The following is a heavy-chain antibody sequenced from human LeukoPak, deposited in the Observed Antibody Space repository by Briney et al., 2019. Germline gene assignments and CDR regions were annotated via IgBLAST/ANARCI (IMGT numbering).Heavy chain of an antibody. D-gene: IGHD2-2*01. CDR1: GFTFSSYS. CDR2: ISSSSSTI. CDR3: ARCGLGSSPINWFDP. V-gene: IGHV3-48*01. Sequence: PGGSLRLSCAASGFTFSSYSMNWVRQAPGKGLEWVSYISSSSSTIYYADSVKGRFTISRDNAKNSLYLQMNTLRAEDTAVYYCARCGLGSSPINWFDPWGQGTMVTVS. J-gene: IGHJ5*02.